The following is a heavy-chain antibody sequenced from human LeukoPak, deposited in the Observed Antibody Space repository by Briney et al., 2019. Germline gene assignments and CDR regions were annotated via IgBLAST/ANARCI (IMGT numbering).Heavy chain of an antibody. Sequence: GSSVKVSCKASGGTFSSYAISWVRQAPGQGLEWLGRIIPILGIANYAQKFQGRVTLTEDTSKDTAYMELSSLRSEDTAVYYCATARGYYYGSGSYPYMDVWGKGTTVTVSS. V-gene: IGHV1-69*04. CDR2: IIPILGIA. CDR3: ATARGYYYGSGSYPYMDV. J-gene: IGHJ6*03. D-gene: IGHD3-10*01. CDR1: GGTFSSYA.